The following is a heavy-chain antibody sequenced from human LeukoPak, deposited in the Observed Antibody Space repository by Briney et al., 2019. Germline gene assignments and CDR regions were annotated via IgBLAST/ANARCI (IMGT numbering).Heavy chain of an antibody. Sequence: GGSLRLSCAASGFTFSSYSMNWVRQAPGKGLEWVSYISSSSSYIYYADSVKGRFTISRDNAKNSLYLQMNSLRAEDTAVYYCARRDIAAADNNFDYWGQGTLVTVSS. D-gene: IGHD6-13*01. J-gene: IGHJ4*02. CDR1: GFTFSSYS. CDR3: ARRDIAAADNNFDY. V-gene: IGHV3-21*05. CDR2: ISSSSSYI.